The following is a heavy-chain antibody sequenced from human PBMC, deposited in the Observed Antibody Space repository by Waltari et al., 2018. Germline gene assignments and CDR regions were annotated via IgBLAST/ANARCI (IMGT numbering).Heavy chain of an antibody. CDR1: GFTFTSSA. CDR3: AATYYYDSSGYDHDY. Sequence: QMQLVQSGPEVKKPGTSVKVSCTASGFTFTSSAVQWVRQARGQRLEWIGWIVVGSGNTNYAQKFQERVTITRDMSTSTAYMELSSLRSEDTAVYYCAATYYYDSSGYDHDYWGQGTLVTVSS. V-gene: IGHV1-58*01. CDR2: IVVGSGNT. J-gene: IGHJ4*02. D-gene: IGHD3-22*01.